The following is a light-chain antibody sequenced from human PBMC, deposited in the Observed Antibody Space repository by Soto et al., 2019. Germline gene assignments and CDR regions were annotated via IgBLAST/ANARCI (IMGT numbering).Light chain of an antibody. V-gene: IGKV1-9*01. CDR1: QGISSY. CDR2: AAS. CDR3: QQLLSYPIT. J-gene: IGKJ1*01. Sequence: DIQMTQSPSFLSASVGDRVTITCRASQGISSYLAWYQQIPVKAPKLLIYAASTLQSGVPLRFSGSGSGTSFTLTISSLQPEDFATYYCQQLLSYPITFGQGTKVDIK.